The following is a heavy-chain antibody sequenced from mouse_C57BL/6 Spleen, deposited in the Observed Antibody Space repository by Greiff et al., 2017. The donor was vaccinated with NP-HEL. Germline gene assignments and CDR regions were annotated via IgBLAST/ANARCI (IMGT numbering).Heavy chain of an antibody. CDR3: ARDYDYDGYYFDY. CDR2: IHPNSGST. V-gene: IGHV1-64*01. D-gene: IGHD2-4*01. J-gene: IGHJ2*01. CDR1: GYTFTSYW. Sequence: QVQLQQPGAELVKPGASVKLSCKASGYTFTSYWMHWVKQRPGQGLEWIGMIHPNSGSTNYNEKFKSKATLTVDKSSSTAYMQLSSLTSEDSAVYYCARDYDYDGYYFDYWGQGTTLTVSS.